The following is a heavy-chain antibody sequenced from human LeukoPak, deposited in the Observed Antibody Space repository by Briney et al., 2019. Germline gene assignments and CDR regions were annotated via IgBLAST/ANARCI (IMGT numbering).Heavy chain of an antibody. J-gene: IGHJ3*02. D-gene: IGHD2-2*01. V-gene: IGHV1-24*01. CDR3: ATDASSIVVVPAASMYAFDI. CDR1: GYTPTELS. CDR2: FDPEDVET. Sequence: ASVKVSCKVSGYTPTELSMHWVRQAPGKGLEWMGGFDPEDVETIYAQKFQGRVTMTEDTSTDTAYMELSSLRSEDTAVYYCATDASSIVVVPAASMYAFDIWGQGTMVTVSS.